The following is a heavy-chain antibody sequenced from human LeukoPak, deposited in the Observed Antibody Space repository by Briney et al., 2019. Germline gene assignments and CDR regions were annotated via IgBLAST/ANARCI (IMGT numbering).Heavy chain of an antibody. CDR3: ARATPNYYDSSGYGAMDV. Sequence: ASVKISCKASGDTFISYYMHWVRQAPGRGLEWMGIINPSGGSTSYAQKFQGRVTMTRDTSTSTVYMELSSLRSEDTAVYYCARATPNYYDSSGYGAMDVWGKGTTVTVSS. CDR1: GDTFISYY. J-gene: IGHJ6*03. D-gene: IGHD3-22*01. CDR2: INPSGGST. V-gene: IGHV1-46*01.